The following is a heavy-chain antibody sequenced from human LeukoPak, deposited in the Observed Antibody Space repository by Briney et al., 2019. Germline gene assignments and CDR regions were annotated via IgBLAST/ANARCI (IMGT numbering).Heavy chain of an antibody. CDR1: GFTFSSYA. V-gene: IGHV3-23*01. J-gene: IGHJ4*02. CDR3: AKLPGRAADY. Sequence: GGSLRLSCAASGFTFSSYALQWVRQAPGKGLEWVSGISDSGGSTYYADSVKGRFTISRDNSKNTLYLQMNSLRAEDTAVYYCAKLPGRAADYWGQGTLVTVSS. CDR2: ISDSGGST.